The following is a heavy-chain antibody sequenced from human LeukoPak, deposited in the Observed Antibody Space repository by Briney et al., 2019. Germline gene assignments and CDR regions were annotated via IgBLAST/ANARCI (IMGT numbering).Heavy chain of an antibody. CDR2: MNPNSGNT. CDR1: GYTFTSYD. D-gene: IGHD3-10*01. J-gene: IGHJ5*02. V-gene: IGHV1-8*03. CDR3: ARGFPVFHLRNRNWFDL. Sequence: ASVKVSCKASGYTFTSYDINWVRQATGQGLEWMGWMNPNSGNTGYAQKFQGRVTITRNTSISTAYMELSSLRSEDTAVYYCARGFPVFHLRNRNWFDLWGQGTLVTVSS.